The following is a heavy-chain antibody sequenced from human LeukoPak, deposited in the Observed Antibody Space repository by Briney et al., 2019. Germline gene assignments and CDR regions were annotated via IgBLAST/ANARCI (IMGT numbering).Heavy chain of an antibody. V-gene: IGHV4-34*01. CDR1: GGSFSGYY. D-gene: IGHD3-10*01. Sequence: SETLSLTCAVYGGSFSGYYWSWIRQPPGKGLEWMGEINHSGSTNYNPSLKSRVTISVDTSKNQFSLKLSSVTAADTAVYYCARGARSYYGSGRGWYYYYMDVWGKGTTVTVSS. J-gene: IGHJ6*03. CDR3: ARGARSYYGSGRGWYYYYMDV. CDR2: INHSGST.